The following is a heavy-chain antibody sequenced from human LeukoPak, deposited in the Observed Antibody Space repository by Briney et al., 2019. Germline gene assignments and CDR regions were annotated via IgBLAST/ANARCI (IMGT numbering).Heavy chain of an antibody. D-gene: IGHD3-10*01. CDR3: ARVSSSSAVLLWFGEFSY. CDR2: INWNGGST. CDR1: GFTFDDYG. Sequence: GGSLRLSCAASGFTFDDYGMSWVRQAPGKGLEWVSGINWNGGSTGYADSVKGRFTISRDNAKNSLYLQMNSLRAEDTALYYCARVSSSSAVLLWFGEFSYWGQGTLVTVSS. J-gene: IGHJ4*02. V-gene: IGHV3-20*04.